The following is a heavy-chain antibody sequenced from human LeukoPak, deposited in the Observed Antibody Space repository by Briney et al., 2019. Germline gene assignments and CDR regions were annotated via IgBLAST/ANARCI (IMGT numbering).Heavy chain of an antibody. V-gene: IGHV1-69*05. CDR3: AREIEPITIFVNGFDF. D-gene: IGHD3-3*01. Sequence: SVKVSCKASGGTFNSYAISWVRQAPGQGREWMGGIIPIFGATKYAQKFQGRVTISTDEYRSIVYMELSSLRSEDTALDYCAREIEPITIFVNGFDFWGQGTLVTVSS. J-gene: IGHJ4*02. CDR2: IIPIFGAT. CDR1: GGTFNSYA.